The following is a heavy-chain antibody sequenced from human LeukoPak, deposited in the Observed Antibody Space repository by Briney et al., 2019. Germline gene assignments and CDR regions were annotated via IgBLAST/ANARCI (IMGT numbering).Heavy chain of an antibody. J-gene: IGHJ4*02. CDR1: GFTFSSYW. CDR2: INQDGSEK. CDR3: AREGVNNGKDY. V-gene: IGHV3-7*03. Sequence: GGSLRLSCGASGFTFSSYWMSWVRQAPGKGLEWVANINQDGSEKYYVDSVKGRFTISRDNAKNSLYLQMHNLRAEDTAVYYCAREGVNNGKDYWGQGTLVTVSS. D-gene: IGHD1-14*01.